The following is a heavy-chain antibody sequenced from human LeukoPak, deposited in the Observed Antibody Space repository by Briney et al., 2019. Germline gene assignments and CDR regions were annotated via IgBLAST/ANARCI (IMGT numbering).Heavy chain of an antibody. CDR3: ARGGRRIAAASTDYYYMDV. CDR1: GYSFTSYW. V-gene: IGHV5-51*03. Sequence: GESLKISCKGSGYSFTSYWIGWVRQMPGKGLEWMGITYPGDSDTRYSPSFQGQVTISADKSISTAYLQWSSLKASDTAMYYCARGGRRIAAASTDYYYMDVWGKGTTVTVSS. J-gene: IGHJ6*03. D-gene: IGHD6-13*01. CDR2: TYPGDSDT.